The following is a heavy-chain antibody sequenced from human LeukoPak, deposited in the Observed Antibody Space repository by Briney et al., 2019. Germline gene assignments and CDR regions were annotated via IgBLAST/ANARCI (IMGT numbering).Heavy chain of an antibody. Sequence: PGGSLRLSCAVSGFTFNTYVMSWVRQAPGKGLEWVSAISGSGGGTYYVASVKGRFTISRDNAKNSLYLQINSLRAEDTAVYYCARSSYSSSSSVWGQGTMVTVSS. D-gene: IGHD6-6*01. CDR1: GFTFNTYV. V-gene: IGHV3-23*01. CDR3: ARSSYSSSSSV. J-gene: IGHJ3*01. CDR2: ISGSGGGT.